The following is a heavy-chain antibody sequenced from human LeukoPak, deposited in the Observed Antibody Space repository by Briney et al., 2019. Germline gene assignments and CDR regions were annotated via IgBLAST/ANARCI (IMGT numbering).Heavy chain of an antibody. Sequence: ASVKVSCKASGYTFTSYYTHWVRQAPGQGLEWMGIINPSGGSTSYAQKFQGRVTMTRDTSTSTVYMELSRLRSDDTAVYYCARLFYNTHYDSSGYDELGAFDIWGQGTMVTVSS. D-gene: IGHD3-22*01. CDR1: GYTFTSYY. CDR3: ARLFYNTHYDSSGYDELGAFDI. V-gene: IGHV1-46*01. CDR2: INPSGGST. J-gene: IGHJ3*02.